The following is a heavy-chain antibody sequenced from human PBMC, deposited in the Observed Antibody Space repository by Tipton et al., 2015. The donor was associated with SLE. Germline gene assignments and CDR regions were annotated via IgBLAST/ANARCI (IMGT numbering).Heavy chain of an antibody. Sequence: TLSLTCTVSGGSISHYYWTWIRQPPGKGLEWIGYIHYSGSTNYSPSPKSRVSMSTDTSNDRFSLELTSVTAADTAVYYCAREGCNGGACYYDHWGQGTLVTVSS. CDR1: GGSISHYY. J-gene: IGHJ4*02. CDR2: IHYSGST. V-gene: IGHV4-59*01. D-gene: IGHD2-8*02. CDR3: AREGCNGGACYYDH.